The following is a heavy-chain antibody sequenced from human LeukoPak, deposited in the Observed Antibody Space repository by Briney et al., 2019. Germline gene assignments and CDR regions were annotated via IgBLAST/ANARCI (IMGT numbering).Heavy chain of an antibody. J-gene: IGHJ6*03. Sequence: GGSLRLSCAASGFTFSSYSMNWVRQAPGKGLEWVSYISSSSSTIYYADSVKGRFTISRDNAKNSLYPQMNSLRAEDTAVYYCARDSVYCSSTSCYTDYYYYMDVWGKGTTVTVSS. CDR2: ISSSSSTI. CDR1: GFTFSSYS. CDR3: ARDSVYCSSTSCYTDYYYYMDV. V-gene: IGHV3-48*01. D-gene: IGHD2-2*02.